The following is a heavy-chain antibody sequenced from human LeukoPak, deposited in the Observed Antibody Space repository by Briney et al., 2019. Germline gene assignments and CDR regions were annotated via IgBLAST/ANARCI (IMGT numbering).Heavy chain of an antibody. CDR2: ISSYNGNT. CDR1: GYTFTSYG. J-gene: IGHJ6*03. Sequence: GASVTVSFKGSGYTFTSYGIRWVRQPPAQGVEWMGCISSYNGNTNYAQKLQGRVTMTTYTSTSTAYMELRSLRSDDTAVYYCARGKYDFWSGYQTEYYYYYMDVWGKGTTVTVSS. CDR3: ARGKYDFWSGYQTEYYYYYMDV. D-gene: IGHD3-3*01. V-gene: IGHV1-18*01.